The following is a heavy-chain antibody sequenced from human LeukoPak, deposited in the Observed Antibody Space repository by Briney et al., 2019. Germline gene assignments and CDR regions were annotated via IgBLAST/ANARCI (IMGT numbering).Heavy chain of an antibody. V-gene: IGHV1-2*02. J-gene: IGHJ5*02. CDR2: IKANSGGT. CDR1: GYTFTGYY. CDR3: ARDQGFLEWLLFSWFDP. D-gene: IGHD3-3*01. Sequence: ASVRVSCTASGYTFTGYYMHWVRQAPGQGLEWRGWIKANSGGTNYAQKFQGRLTMPRDTSISTAYMELSRLRSDDTAVYYCARDQGFLEWLLFSWFDPSGQGTLVTVSS.